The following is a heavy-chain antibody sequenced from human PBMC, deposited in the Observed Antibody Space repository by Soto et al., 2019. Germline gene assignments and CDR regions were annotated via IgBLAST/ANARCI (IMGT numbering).Heavy chain of an antibody. CDR1: GYTFTSYG. V-gene: IGHV1-18*01. Sequence: ASVKVSCKASGYTFTSYGISLVRQAPGQGLEWMGWISAYNGNTNYAQKLQGRVTMTTDTSTSTAYMELRSLRSDDTAVFFCGYGDHRDLHSFPTRRSSDL. J-gene: IGHJ2*01. D-gene: IGHD4-17*01. CDR3: GYGDHRDLHSFPTRRSSDL. CDR2: ISAYNGNT.